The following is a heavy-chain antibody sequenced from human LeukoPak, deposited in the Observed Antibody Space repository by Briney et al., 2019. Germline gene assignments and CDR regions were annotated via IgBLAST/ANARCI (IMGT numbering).Heavy chain of an antibody. CDR2: ITSGSSTI. D-gene: IGHD5-12*01. V-gene: IGHV3-48*01. CDR3: ARIGGYSYSSTRHFDY. Sequence: PGGSLRLSCAASGFTFSSYSMNWVRQAPGKGLEWVSYITSGSSTIYYAESVKGRFTISRDNANNSLYLQMSGLRAEDTALYYFARIGGYSYSSTRHFDYWGQGTLVTVSS. J-gene: IGHJ4*02. CDR1: GFTFSSYS.